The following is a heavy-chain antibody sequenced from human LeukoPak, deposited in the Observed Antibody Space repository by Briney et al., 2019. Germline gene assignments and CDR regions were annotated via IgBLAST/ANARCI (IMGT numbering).Heavy chain of an antibody. Sequence: SETLSLTCTVSGGSISSYYWSWIRQPPGKGLEWIGNIYYSGSTNYNPSLKSRVTISVDTSKNQFSLKVSSVTAADTALYYCARLRIVGGRDYWGQGTLVTVSS. J-gene: IGHJ4*02. V-gene: IGHV4-59*08. CDR3: ARLRIVGGRDY. D-gene: IGHD1-26*01. CDR2: IYYSGST. CDR1: GGSISSYY.